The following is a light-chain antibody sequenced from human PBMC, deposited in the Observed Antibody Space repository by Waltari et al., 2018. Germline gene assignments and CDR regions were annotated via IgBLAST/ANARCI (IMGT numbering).Light chain of an antibody. Sequence: EIVMTQSPATLSVSPGERATLSCSASQSVSSNLAWYQQKPGQAPRLLIYGVSIRATGFPARFSGSGSGTEFTLSISSLQSEDFAVYSCQQYNNWPLTFGGGTKVEIK. CDR2: GVS. J-gene: IGKJ4*01. V-gene: IGKV3-15*01. CDR3: QQYNNWPLT. CDR1: QSVSSN.